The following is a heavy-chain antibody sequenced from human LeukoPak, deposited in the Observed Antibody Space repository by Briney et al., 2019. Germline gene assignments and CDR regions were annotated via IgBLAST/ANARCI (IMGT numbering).Heavy chain of an antibody. V-gene: IGHV3-48*04. CDR2: ISSSSTTI. J-gene: IGHJ5*02. CDR1: GFTFSSYS. CDR3: ARDFSDYDILTGYYVEWFAP. D-gene: IGHD3-9*01. Sequence: GGSLRLSCAASGFTFSSYSMNWVRQAPGKGLEWVSYISSSSTTIYADSVKGRFTISRDNAKNSLYLQMNSLRAEDTAVYYCARDFSDYDILTGYYVEWFAPWGQGTLVTVSS.